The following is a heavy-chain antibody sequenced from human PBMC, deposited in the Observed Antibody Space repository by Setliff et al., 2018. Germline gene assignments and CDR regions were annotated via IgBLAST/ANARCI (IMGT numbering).Heavy chain of an antibody. CDR3: ARSDHLVVDGFDV. CDR1: GYAFTDNY. D-gene: IGHD3-16*01. V-gene: IGHV1-2*04. CDR2: INPKTGGT. J-gene: IGHJ3*01. Sequence: ASVKVSCKTSGYAFTDNYIHWVRQAPEQGLEWMGWINPKTGGTNLAQKFQGWVSMTRDTSITTAYMELSRLTSDDMAVYFCARSDHLVVDGFDVWGQGTMVTVSS.